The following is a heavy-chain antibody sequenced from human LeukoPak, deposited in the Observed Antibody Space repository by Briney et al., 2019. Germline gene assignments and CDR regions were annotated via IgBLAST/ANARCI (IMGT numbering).Heavy chain of an antibody. CDR2: INHSGST. D-gene: IGHD2-8*01. CDR1: GGSFSGYY. CDR3: ARGGGYCTNGVCYPLDY. J-gene: IGHJ4*02. V-gene: IGHV4-34*01. Sequence: PSETLSLTCAVYGGSFSGYYWSWIRQPPGKGLEWIGEINHSGSTNYNPSLKSRVTISGDTSKNQFSLKLSSVTAADTAVYYCARGGGYCTNGVCYPLDYWGQGTLVTVSS.